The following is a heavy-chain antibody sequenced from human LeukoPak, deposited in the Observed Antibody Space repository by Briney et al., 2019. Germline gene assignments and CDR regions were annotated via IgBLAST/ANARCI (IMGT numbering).Heavy chain of an antibody. CDR1: GFTFGKYW. V-gene: IGHV3-7*03. CDR3: ARDDYGSGSYYNSPSTDYYYGMDV. CDR2: IKQDGSEK. Sequence: GGSLRLSCVASGFTFGKYWMSWVRQAPGKGLEWVANIKQDGSEKYYVDSVKGRFTISRDNAKNSLYLQMNSLRAEDTAVYYCARDDYGSGSYYNSPSTDYYYGMDVWGQGTTVTVSS. J-gene: IGHJ6*02. D-gene: IGHD3-10*01.